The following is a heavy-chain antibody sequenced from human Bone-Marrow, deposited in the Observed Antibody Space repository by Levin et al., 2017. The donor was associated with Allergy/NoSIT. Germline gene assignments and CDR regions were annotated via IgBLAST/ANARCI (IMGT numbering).Heavy chain of an antibody. CDR1: GYIFTDKY. CDR2: LNTKTGDT. D-gene: IGHD1-26*01. Sequence: VASVKVSCKASGYIFTDKYMHWVRQAPGQGLEWMGWLNTKTGDTNYAQKFRGRVTMTRDTSVGIAYLDLSRLRFDDTAVYYCARGLLDYWGQGTVVIVSA. CDR3: ARGLLDY. J-gene: IGHJ4*02. V-gene: IGHV1-2*02.